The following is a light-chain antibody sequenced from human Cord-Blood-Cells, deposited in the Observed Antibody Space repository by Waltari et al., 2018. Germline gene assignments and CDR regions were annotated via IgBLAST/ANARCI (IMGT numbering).Light chain of an antibody. CDR2: GAS. CDR1: QSVSSN. Sequence: EIVMTQSPATLSVSPGERATLSCRASQSVSSNLAWYQQQPGQAPRLLIYGASTRATGIPARFSGSGSGTEFTLTNSSLQSEDFAVYYCQQYNNWPPYTFGQGTKLEIK. J-gene: IGKJ2*01. V-gene: IGKV3-15*01. CDR3: QQYNNWPPYT.